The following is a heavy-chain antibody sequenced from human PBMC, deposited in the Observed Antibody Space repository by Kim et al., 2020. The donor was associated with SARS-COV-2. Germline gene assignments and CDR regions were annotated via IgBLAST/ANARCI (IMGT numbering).Heavy chain of an antibody. D-gene: IGHD4-17*01. J-gene: IGHJ3*02. CDR3: RAGGDYRRYAFDI. Sequence: NPSLKSRVTISVDTSKNQFSLKLSSVTAADTAVYYCRAGGDYRRYAFDIWGQGTMVTVSS. V-gene: IGHV4-31*02.